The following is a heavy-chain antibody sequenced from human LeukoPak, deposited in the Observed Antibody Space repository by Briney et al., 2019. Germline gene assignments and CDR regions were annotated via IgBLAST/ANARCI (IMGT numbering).Heavy chain of an antibody. D-gene: IGHD6-19*01. V-gene: IGHV3-23*01. J-gene: IGHJ3*02. CDR2: ISGSGGST. CDR1: GFTFSSYG. Sequence: PGGSLRLSCAASGFTFSSYGMSWVRQAPGKGLEWVSAISGSGGSTYYADSVKGRFTISRDNSKNTLYLQMNSLRAEDTAVYYCAKALRKGSGWYYAFDIWGQGTMVTVSS. CDR3: AKALRKGSGWYYAFDI.